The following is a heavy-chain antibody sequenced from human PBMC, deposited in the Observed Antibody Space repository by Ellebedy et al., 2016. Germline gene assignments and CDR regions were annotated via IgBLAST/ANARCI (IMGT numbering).Heavy chain of an antibody. CDR3: AREPYTSLGGMDV. CDR2: VYYSGST. V-gene: IGHV4-61*01. Sequence: SETLSLTXTVSGGSFGSDTSYGSWIRQPPGKGLEWIGYVYYSGSTNYNPSLESRVTISIDMSKNQFSLKLRSVTAADTAVYYCAREPYTSLGGMDVWGQGNMVIVSS. J-gene: IGHJ6*02. CDR1: GGSFGSDTSY. D-gene: IGHD6-13*01.